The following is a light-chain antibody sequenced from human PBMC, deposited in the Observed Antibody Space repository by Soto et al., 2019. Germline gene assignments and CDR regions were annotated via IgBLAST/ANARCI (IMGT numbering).Light chain of an antibody. CDR2: EGS. CDR3: CSYAGSSTYVV. J-gene: IGLJ2*01. CDR1: SSDVGSYKL. Sequence: QSALTQPASVSGSPGQSITISCTGTSSDVGSYKLVSWYQQHPGKAPKLMIYEGSKRPSGVSNRFSGSKSGNTASLTISGLQAEDEADYYCCSYAGSSTYVVFGGGTKVTVL. V-gene: IGLV2-23*01.